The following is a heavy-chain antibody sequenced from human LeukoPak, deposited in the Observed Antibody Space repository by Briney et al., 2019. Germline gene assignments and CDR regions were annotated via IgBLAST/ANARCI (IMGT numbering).Heavy chain of an antibody. D-gene: IGHD3-10*01. J-gene: IGHJ3*02. CDR3: ASGGSGSVAFDI. CDR2: MNPNSGNT. CDR1: GYTFTSYD. Sequence: ASVKVSCKASGYTFTSYDINWVRQATGQGLEWMGWMNPNSGNTDYAQKFQGRVTITRNTSISTAYMELSSLSSEDTAVYYCASGGSGSVAFDIWGQGTMVTVSS. V-gene: IGHV1-8*03.